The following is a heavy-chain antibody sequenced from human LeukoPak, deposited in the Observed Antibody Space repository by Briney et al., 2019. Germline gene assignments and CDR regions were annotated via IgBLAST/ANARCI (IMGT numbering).Heavy chain of an antibody. CDR3: TTGWEYQLRF. CDR2: IKSKTDGGTT. D-gene: IGHD2-2*01. J-gene: IGHJ4*02. CDR1: GFTFSSYA. V-gene: IGHV3-15*01. Sequence: PGGSLRLSCAASGFTFSSYAMSWVRQAPGKGLEWVGRIKSKTDGGTTDYAAPVKGRFTISRDDSKNTLYLQMNSLKTEDTAVYYCTTGWEYQLRFWGQGTLVTVSS.